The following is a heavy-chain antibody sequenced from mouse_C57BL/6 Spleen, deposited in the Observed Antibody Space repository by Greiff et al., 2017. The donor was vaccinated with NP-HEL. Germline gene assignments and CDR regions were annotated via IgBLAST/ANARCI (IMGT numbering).Heavy chain of an antibody. CDR2: ISSGGSYT. J-gene: IGHJ3*01. D-gene: IGHD1-1*01. V-gene: IGHV5-6*01. CDR1: GFTFSSYG. Sequence: DVHLVESGGDLVKPGGSLKLSCAASGFTFSSYGMSWVRQTPDKRLEWVATISSGGSYTYYPDSVKGRFTISRDNAKNTLYLQMSSLKSEDTAMYYCARNYGSSSSFAYWGQGTLVTVSA. CDR3: ARNYGSSSSFAY.